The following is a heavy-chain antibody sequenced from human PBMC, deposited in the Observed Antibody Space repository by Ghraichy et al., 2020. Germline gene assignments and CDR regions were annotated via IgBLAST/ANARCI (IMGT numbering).Heavy chain of an antibody. J-gene: IGHJ4*02. CDR3: AREDYGDYENPPSSGFDY. V-gene: IGHV4-38-2*02. D-gene: IGHD4-17*01. Sequence: SQTLSLTCTVSGYSISSGYYWGWIRQPPGKGLEWIGSIYHSGSTYYNPSLKSRVTISVDTSKNQFSLKLSSVTAADTAVYYCAREDYGDYENPPSSGFDYWGQGTLVTVSS. CDR2: IYHSGST. CDR1: GYSISSGYY.